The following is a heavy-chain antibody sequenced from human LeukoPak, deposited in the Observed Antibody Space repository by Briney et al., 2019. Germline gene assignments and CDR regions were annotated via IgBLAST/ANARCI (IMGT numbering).Heavy chain of an antibody. J-gene: IGHJ4*02. V-gene: IGHV3-23*01. D-gene: IGHD5-12*01. CDR3: TTRLRNHFDY. Sequence: GGSLRLSCATSGFTFSSFTMNWVRQAPGKGLEWVSTISDGSRDTHYAGSVKGRFTISRDDSQNIVYLQMDSLRAEDTALYYCTTRLRNHFDYWGQGTLVTVPS. CDR2: ISDGSRDT. CDR1: GFTFSSFT.